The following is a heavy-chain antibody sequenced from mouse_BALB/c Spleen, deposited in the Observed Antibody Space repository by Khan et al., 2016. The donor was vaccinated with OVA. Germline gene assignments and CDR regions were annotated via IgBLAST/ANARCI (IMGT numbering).Heavy chain of an antibody. CDR3: ARLAYYYNSEGFAY. V-gene: IGHV5-6*01. J-gene: IGHJ3*01. CDR1: GFTFSTYG. D-gene: IGHD1-1*01. CDR2: ISSGGHYT. Sequence: EVELVESGGDLLKPGGSLKLSCVASGFTFSTYGMSWVRQTPDMRLEWVATISSGGHYTYYPASVKGRFTISRDNAKNTLYLQMSSLKSEDTAIYYCARLAYYYNSEGFAYWGQGTLVTVSA.